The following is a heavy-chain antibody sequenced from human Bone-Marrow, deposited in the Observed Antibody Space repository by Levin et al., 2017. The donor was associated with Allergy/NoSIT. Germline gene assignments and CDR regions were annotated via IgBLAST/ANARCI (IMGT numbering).Heavy chain of an antibody. CDR2: INHSGST. CDR1: GRSFSAYF. V-gene: IGHV4-34*01. CDR3: ARGSYDLHIDY. J-gene: IGHJ4*02. Sequence: SETLSLTCAVYGRSFSAYFWSWIRQSPGKGLEWIWEINHSGSTNYNPSLKSRVTISIDTSKNQFSLKLSSVTAADTAVYYCARGSYDLHIDYWGQGTLVTVSS. D-gene: IGHD3-3*01.